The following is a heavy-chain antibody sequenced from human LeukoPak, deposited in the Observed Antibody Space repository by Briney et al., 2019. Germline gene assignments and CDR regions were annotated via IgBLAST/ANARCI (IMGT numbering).Heavy chain of an antibody. J-gene: IGHJ5*02. CDR3: ARPRHGKLLWFGESRPGFDP. Sequence: TSETLSLTCTVSGGSISSSSYYWGWIRQPPGKGLEWIGSIYYSGSTYYNPSLKSRVTISVDTSKNQFSLKLSSVTAADTAVYYCARPRHGKLLWFGESRPGFDPWGQGTLVTVSS. D-gene: IGHD3-10*01. CDR2: IYYSGST. V-gene: IGHV4-39*01. CDR1: GGSISSSSYY.